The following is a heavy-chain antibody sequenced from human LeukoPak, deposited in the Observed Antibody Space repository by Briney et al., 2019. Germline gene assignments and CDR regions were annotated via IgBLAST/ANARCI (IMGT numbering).Heavy chain of an antibody. J-gene: IGHJ4*02. CDR2: IYYSGST. CDR1: GGSISSYY. CDR3: ARHGATYYYDSSGYYYFDY. D-gene: IGHD3-22*01. Sequence: PSETLSLTCTVSGGSISSYYWSWIRQPPGKGLEWIGYIYYSGSTNYNPSLKSRVTISVDTSKNQFSLKLSSVTAADTAVYYCARHGATYYYDSSGYYYFDYWGQGTLVTVSS. V-gene: IGHV4-59*08.